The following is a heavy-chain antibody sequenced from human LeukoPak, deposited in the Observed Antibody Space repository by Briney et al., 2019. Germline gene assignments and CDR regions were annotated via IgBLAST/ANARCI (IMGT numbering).Heavy chain of an antibody. Sequence: SETLSLTCTVSGASIRSYYWSWIRQPPGKGLERIGYHHHSGSTNYNPSLKSRVTISVDTSKNQFSLKLTSVTAADTAVYYCAEGSMWYGSWGQGTLVTVSS. D-gene: IGHD6-13*01. CDR3: AEGSMWYGS. CDR2: HHHSGST. CDR1: GASIRSYY. J-gene: IGHJ5*02. V-gene: IGHV4-59*01.